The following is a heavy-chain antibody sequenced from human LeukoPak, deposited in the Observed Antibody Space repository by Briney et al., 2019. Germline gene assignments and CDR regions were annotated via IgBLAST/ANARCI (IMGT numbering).Heavy chain of an antibody. Sequence: GASVKVSCKASGYTFTSYYMHWVRQAPGQGLEWMGIINPSGGSTSYAQKFQGRVTMTRDTSTSTVYMELSSLRSEDTAVYYCARTLTYYYDSSGYYPPLGYWGQGTLVTVSS. CDR3: ARTLTYYYDSSGYYPPLGY. J-gene: IGHJ4*02. V-gene: IGHV1-46*01. CDR2: INPSGGST. D-gene: IGHD3-22*01. CDR1: GYTFTSYY.